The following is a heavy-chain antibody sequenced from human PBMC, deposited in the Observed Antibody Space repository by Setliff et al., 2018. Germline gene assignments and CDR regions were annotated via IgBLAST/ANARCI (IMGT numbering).Heavy chain of an antibody. CDR2: INHSGSP. Sequence: PSETLSLTCAVYGASFSGTYCGWIRQSPGKGLEWIGEINHTGSPNWIGEINHSGSPNYNPSLKSRVTMSVDTSKNQFSLKLTSVTAADTAVYYCRVWVDMIEVDSWAQGTLVTVSS. CDR3: RVWVDMIEVDS. V-gene: IGHV4-34*01. D-gene: IGHD3-22*01. J-gene: IGHJ4*02. CDR1: GASFSGTY.